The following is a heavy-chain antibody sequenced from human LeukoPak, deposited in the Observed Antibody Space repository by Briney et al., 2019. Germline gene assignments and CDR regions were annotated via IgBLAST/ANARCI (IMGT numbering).Heavy chain of an antibody. CDR3: ARVRSGEYFDY. J-gene: IGHJ4*02. D-gene: IGHD6-25*01. V-gene: IGHV3-66*01. Sequence: PGGSQRLSCAASGFIVSSNYMSWVRQATGKGLEWVSVIYTGGSTYYADSVKGRFTISRDNSKNTLYLQMYSLRAEDTAVYYCARVRSGEYFDYWGQGTLVTVSS. CDR1: GFIVSSNY. CDR2: IYTGGST.